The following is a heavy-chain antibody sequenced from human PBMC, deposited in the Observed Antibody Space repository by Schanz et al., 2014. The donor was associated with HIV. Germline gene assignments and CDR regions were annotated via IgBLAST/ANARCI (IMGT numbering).Heavy chain of an antibody. CDR1: GGTFSIYT. Sequence: QVQLVQSGAEVKKPGSSVKVACKAPGGTFSIYTISWVRQAPGQGLEWMGGIIPLSGTPFYAQKFQGRVAITADKSTSTVYMDLSSLRSEDTAVYYCARTYTGDWSTGADWGQGTLVTVSS. CDR2: IIPLSGTP. CDR3: ARTYTGDWSTGAD. J-gene: IGHJ4*02. D-gene: IGHD2-21*02. V-gene: IGHV1-69*06.